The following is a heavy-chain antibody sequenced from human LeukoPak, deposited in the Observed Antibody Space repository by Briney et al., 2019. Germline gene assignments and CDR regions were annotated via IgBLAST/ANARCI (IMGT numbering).Heavy chain of an antibody. V-gene: IGHV1-69*13. CDR2: IIPIFGTA. Sequence: SVKVSCKASGGTFSSYAISWVRQAPGQGLEWMGGIIPIFGTANYAQKFQGRVTITAEESTSTAYMELSSLRSEDTAVYYCARGRYYDSSGPIDYRGQGTLVTVSS. CDR3: ARGRYYDSSGPIDY. CDR1: GGTFSSYA. D-gene: IGHD3-22*01. J-gene: IGHJ4*02.